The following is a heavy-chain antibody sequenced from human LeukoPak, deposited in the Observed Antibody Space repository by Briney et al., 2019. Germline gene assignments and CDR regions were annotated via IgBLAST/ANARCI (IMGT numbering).Heavy chain of an antibody. CDR3: ARDDGGQYTTPFAY. V-gene: IGHV4-4*07. Sequence: KPSETLSLTCTVSGGSISSYYWSWIRQPAGKGLEWIGRIYASGSTDYNPSLKSRVTMSVDTSKKQFSLELTSVTAADTAVYYCARDDGGQYTTPFAYWGQGTLVTVSS. CDR2: IYASGST. D-gene: IGHD2-2*02. J-gene: IGHJ4*02. CDR1: GGSISSYY.